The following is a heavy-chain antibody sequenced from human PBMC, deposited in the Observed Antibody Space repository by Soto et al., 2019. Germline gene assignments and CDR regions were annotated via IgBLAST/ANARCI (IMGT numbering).Heavy chain of an antibody. CDR2: INQSGSP. J-gene: IGHJ6*03. CDR1: SGTISSSNW. CDR3: ARRLDFGNGYFTAPMDV. D-gene: IGHD3-3*01. V-gene: IGHV4-4*02. Sequence: PSETLSLTCAVSSGTISSSNWWTWVRQPPGKGLEWIGEINQSGSPNYNPSLRSRVTISVDKSKSQFFLKLSSVTAADTAIYYCARRLDFGNGYFTAPMDVWGKGTTVTVSS.